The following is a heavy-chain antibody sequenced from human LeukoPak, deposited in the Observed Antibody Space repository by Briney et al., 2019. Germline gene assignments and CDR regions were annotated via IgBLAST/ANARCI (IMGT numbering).Heavy chain of an antibody. Sequence: GRSLRLSCAASRFSFSDFIMHWVRQAPGKGLEWVAVISYDGGNKDYADSVKGRFTISRDNSKNTLDLQMNSLRAEDTAVYYCAREAPTSGLYYFDYWGQGNLDTVSS. CDR1: RFSFSDFI. D-gene: IGHD6-19*01. CDR3: AREAPTSGLYYFDY. CDR2: ISYDGGNK. V-gene: IGHV3-30-3*01. J-gene: IGHJ4*02.